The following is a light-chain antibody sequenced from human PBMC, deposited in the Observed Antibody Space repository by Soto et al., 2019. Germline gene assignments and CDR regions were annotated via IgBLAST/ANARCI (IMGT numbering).Light chain of an antibody. J-gene: IGLJ1*01. CDR1: SSDVGAYNY. CDR2: DVS. V-gene: IGLV2-14*03. Sequence: QSGLTQPAAVSGSPGQSITISCTETSSDVGAYNYVSWYQQLPGKAPKPMIYDVSNRPSGVSNRFSGSKSGNTASLTISGLQAEDETDYYCFSYTTSSTYVFGTGTKVTVL. CDR3: FSYTTSSTYV.